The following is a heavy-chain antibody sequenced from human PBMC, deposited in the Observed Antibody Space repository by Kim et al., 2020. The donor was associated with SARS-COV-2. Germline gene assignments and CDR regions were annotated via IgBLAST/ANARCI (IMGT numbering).Heavy chain of an antibody. CDR2: ISSSSSYT. CDR3: ASDHSTYYYDSSGYYRAPTLEFYGYGMDV. D-gene: IGHD3-22*01. V-gene: IGHV3-11*05. CDR1: GFTFSDYY. J-gene: IGHJ6*02. Sequence: GGSLRLSCAASGFTFSDYYMSWIRQAPGKGLEWVSYISSSSSYTNYADSVKGRFTISRDNAKNSLYLQMNSLRAEDTAVYYCASDHSTYYYDSSGYYRAPTLEFYGYGMDVWGQGTTVTVSS.